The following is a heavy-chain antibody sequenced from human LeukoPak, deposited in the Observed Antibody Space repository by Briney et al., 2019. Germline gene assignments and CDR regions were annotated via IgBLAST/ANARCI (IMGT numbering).Heavy chain of an antibody. CDR1: GYSISSGYY. D-gene: IGHD7-27*01. V-gene: IGHV4-38-2*01. CDR3: ARVRNWGPLRY. J-gene: IGHJ4*02. Sequence: PSETLSLTCAVSGYSISSGYYWGWIRQPPGKGLEWIGSIYHSGSTYYNPSLKSRVTISVDTSKDQFSLKLSSVTAADTAVYYCARVRNWGPLRYWGQGTLVTVSS. CDR2: IYHSGST.